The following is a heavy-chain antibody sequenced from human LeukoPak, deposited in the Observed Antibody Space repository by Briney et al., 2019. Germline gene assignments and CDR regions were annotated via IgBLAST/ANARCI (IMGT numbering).Heavy chain of an antibody. CDR1: GYTFTDNY. CDR2: INPDSSGT. D-gene: IGHD3-16*01. CDR3: ARDNRLASHYDY. J-gene: IGHJ4*02. V-gene: IGHV1-2*02. Sequence: ASVKVSCKTSGYTFTDNYVHWVRQAPGQGLEWMGWINPDSSGTNYAQNLRGRVTMTRDTSISTAYMELTGLTCDDTAVYFCARDNRLASHYDYWGQGTLVTVSS.